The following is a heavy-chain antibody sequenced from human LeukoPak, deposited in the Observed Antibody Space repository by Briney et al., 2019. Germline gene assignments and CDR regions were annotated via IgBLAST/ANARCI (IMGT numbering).Heavy chain of an antibody. J-gene: IGHJ4*02. V-gene: IGHV1-18*01. CDR3: ARPYYDSSAPPYDY. Sequence: AAVKVSCKAAGYTFTSYGISWVRQAPGQGLEWMGWISAYNGNTNYAQKLQGRRTMTTDASTSTAYMELRSLRSDDTAVYYCARPYYDSSAPPYDYWGQGTLVTVSS. CDR1: GYTFTSYG. CDR2: ISAYNGNT. D-gene: IGHD3-22*01.